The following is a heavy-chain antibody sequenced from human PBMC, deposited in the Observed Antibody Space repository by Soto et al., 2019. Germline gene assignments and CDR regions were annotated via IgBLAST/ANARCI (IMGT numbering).Heavy chain of an antibody. J-gene: IGHJ5*02. CDR1: SGRLSGGGYY. CDR3: ERAPPYHKVNWFDL. D-gene: IGHD2-21*01. CDR2: IYFTGIT. V-gene: IGHV4-31*03. Sequence: PSETLSLTCTVWSGRLSGGGYYWNCIRKHPVKGLEWIGYIYFTGITYSTPSLKSRVTLSVDTSKSQFSLELRSVTAADTAIYSCERAPPYHKVNWFDLCAPGVLVPVYS.